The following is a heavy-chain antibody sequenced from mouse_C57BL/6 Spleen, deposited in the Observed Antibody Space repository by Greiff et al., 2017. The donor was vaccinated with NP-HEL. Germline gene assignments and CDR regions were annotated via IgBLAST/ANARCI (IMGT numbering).Heavy chain of an antibody. J-gene: IGHJ3*01. D-gene: IGHD3-2*02. CDR2: INPGSGGT. CDR1: GYAFTNYL. CDR3: ATGQATPGWFAY. V-gene: IGHV1-54*01. Sequence: VQLQQSGAELVRPGTSVKVSCKASGYAFTNYLIEWVKQRPGQGLEWIGVINPGSGGTNYNEKFKGKATLTADKSSSTAYMQLSSLTSEDSAVYFCATGQATPGWFAYWGQGTLVTVSA.